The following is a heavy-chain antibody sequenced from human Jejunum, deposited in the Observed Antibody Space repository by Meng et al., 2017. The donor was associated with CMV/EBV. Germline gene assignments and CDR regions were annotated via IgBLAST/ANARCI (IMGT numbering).Heavy chain of an antibody. V-gene: IGHV4-30-4*08. CDR3: ARSSMISGVGYTNWFDP. Sequence: QVQLQESGPGLVKPSQXLSLTCIVAGDSISSDDHYWSWIRQPPGKGLEWIGYTFYSGRIYYNPSLKSRLTISVDTSKNHFSLTLTSVTAADTAVYYCARSSMISGVGYTNWFDPWGQGTLVTVSS. CDR1: GDSISSDDHY. D-gene: IGHD3-10*01. J-gene: IGHJ5*02. CDR2: TFYSGRI.